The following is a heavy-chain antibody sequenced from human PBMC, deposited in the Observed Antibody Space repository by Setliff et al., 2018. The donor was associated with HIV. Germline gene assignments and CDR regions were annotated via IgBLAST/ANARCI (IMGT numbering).Heavy chain of an antibody. D-gene: IGHD3-22*01. CDR1: GGSFSVYY. V-gene: IGHV4-34*01. J-gene: IGHJ4*02. CDR2: IYHSGST. Sequence: TLSLTCAVYGGSFSVYYWSWIRQPPGKGLEWIGEIYHSGSTNYNPSLKSRVTISVDKSKNQFSLNLSSVTAADTAVYYCARHASRDGYNFDYWGQGTLVTVSS. CDR3: ARHASRDGYNFDY.